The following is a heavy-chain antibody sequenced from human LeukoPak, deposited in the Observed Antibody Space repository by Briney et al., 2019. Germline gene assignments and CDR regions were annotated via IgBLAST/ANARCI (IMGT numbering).Heavy chain of an antibody. D-gene: IGHD3-16*02. Sequence: GGSLRLSCAASGFTFSSHAMSWVRQAPGKGLEWVSSISPSGGTTKYADSVKGRFTISRDNSKNTLFLRMNNLRADDTAVYYCAKGKGGSIMIAFGGVIASDHWGQGTQVTVSS. J-gene: IGHJ4*02. CDR2: ISPSGGTT. CDR1: GFTFSSHA. CDR3: AKGKGGSIMIAFGGVIASDH. V-gene: IGHV3-23*01.